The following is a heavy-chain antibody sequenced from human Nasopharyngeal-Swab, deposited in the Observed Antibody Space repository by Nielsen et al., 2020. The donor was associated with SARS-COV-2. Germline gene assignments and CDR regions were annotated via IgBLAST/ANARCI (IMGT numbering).Heavy chain of an antibody. CDR2: IYYSGST. CDR3: ARESYDSSGYHYYYFDY. V-gene: IGHV4-31*02. D-gene: IGHD3-22*01. J-gene: IGHJ4*02. Sequence: WIRQPPGKGLEWIGYIYYSGSTYSNPSLKSRVTISVDTSKNQFSLKLSSVTAADTAVYYCARESYDSSGYHYYYFDYWGQGTLVTVSS.